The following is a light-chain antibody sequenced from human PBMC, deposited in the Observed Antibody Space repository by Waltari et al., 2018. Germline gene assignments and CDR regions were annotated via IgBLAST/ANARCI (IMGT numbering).Light chain of an antibody. V-gene: IGKV2-30*02. CDR2: TVS. CDR1: QSLVHSDGNTY. Sequence: EVVMTQSPLSLHVTLGQPASISCRSSQSLVHSDGNTYLNWCQQRPGQSPRRLIYTVSNRDSGVPDRFSGSGSGTDFTLKISRVEAEDVGVYYCMQGTHWPYTCGQGTKLEIK. CDR3: MQGTHWPYT. J-gene: IGKJ2*01.